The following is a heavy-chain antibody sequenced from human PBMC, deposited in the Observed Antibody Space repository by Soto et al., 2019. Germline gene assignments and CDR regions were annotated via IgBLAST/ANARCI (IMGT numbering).Heavy chain of an antibody. CDR3: ARERVVRITMVRGAGSYYYMDV. D-gene: IGHD3-10*01. CDR1: GGSISSYY. V-gene: IGHV4-59*01. CDR2: IYYSGST. J-gene: IGHJ6*03. Sequence: PSETLSLTCTVSGGSISSYYWSWIRQPPGKGLEWIGYIYYSGSTNYNPSLKSRVTISVDTSKNQFSLKLSSVTAADTAVYYCARERVVRITMVRGAGSYYYMDVWGKGTTVTVSS.